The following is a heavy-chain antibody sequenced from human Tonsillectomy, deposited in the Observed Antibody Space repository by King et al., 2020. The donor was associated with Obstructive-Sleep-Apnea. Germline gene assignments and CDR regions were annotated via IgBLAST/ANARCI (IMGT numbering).Heavy chain of an antibody. CDR2: ISYSGTT. CDR1: GGSISNYY. Sequence: VPLQESGPGLVKPSETLSLTCTVSGGSISNYYWSWIRQPPGKGLEWIGYISYSGTTNYNPSLKSRVTILVDTSKTQFSLKLSSVTAADTAVYYCARHDSGGLWFGDLVYLNNWFDPWGQGTLVTVSS. CDR3: ARHDSGGLWFGDLVYLNNWFDP. J-gene: IGHJ5*02. D-gene: IGHD3-10*01. V-gene: IGHV4-59*08.